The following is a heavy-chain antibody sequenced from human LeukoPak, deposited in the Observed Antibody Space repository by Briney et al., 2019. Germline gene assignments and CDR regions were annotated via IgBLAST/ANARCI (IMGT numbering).Heavy chain of an antibody. CDR2: INPNSGGT. CDR1: GYTFTDYC. CDR3: ARVREWFGEFSTFDY. D-gene: IGHD3-10*01. V-gene: IGHV1-2*02. J-gene: IGHJ4*02. Sequence: ASVKVSCKASGYTFTDYCIHWVRQAPGQGLEWMRWINPNSGGTNYAQKFQGRVTMTRDTSISTAYMELSRLRSDDTAVYYCARVREWFGEFSTFDYWGQGTLVTVSS.